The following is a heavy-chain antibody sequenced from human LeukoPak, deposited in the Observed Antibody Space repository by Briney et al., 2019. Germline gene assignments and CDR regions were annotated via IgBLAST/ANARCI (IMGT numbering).Heavy chain of an antibody. CDR1: GGSISSSSYY. CDR3: ARGAMVRGVEDWFDP. V-gene: IGHV4-39*07. J-gene: IGHJ5*02. Sequence: SETLSLTCTVSGGSISSSSYYWGWIRQPPGKGLEWIGSIYYSGSTYYNPSLKSRVTISVDTSKNQFSLKLSSVTAADTAVYYCARGAMVRGVEDWFDPWGQGTLVTVSS. D-gene: IGHD3-10*01. CDR2: IYYSGST.